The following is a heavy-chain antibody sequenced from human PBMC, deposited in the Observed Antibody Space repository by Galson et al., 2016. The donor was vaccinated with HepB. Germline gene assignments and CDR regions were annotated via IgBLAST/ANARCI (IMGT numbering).Heavy chain of an antibody. Sequence: QSGAEVKKSGESLKISCKASGYSFTTYWITWVRQMPGKGLEWMGRIDPRDSYTNYSPAFQGHVTISADESINTVYLKWRSLKASDTAMYYCARHVTGDLDYWGQGTLVTVSS. CDR3: ARHVTGDLDY. J-gene: IGHJ4*02. CDR2: IDPRDSYT. V-gene: IGHV5-10-1*01. D-gene: IGHD7-27*01. CDR1: GYSFTTYW.